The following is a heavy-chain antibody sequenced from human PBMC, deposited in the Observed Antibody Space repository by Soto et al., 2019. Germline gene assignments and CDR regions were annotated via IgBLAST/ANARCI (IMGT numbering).Heavy chain of an antibody. J-gene: IGHJ4*02. Sequence: QLQLQESGPGLVKPSETLSLTCTVSGGSISSSSYYWGWIRQPPGKGLEWIGSIYYSGSTYYNPSLKSRVTISVDTSKNQFSLKLSSVTAADTAVYYCARQRRSVFDSSSQKEFDYWGQGTLVTVSS. CDR3: ARQRRSVFDSSSQKEFDY. V-gene: IGHV4-39*01. CDR2: IYYSGST. D-gene: IGHD6-6*01. CDR1: GGSISSSSYY.